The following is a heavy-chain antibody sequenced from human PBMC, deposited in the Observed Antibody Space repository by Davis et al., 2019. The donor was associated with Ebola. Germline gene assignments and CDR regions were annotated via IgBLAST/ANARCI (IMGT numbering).Heavy chain of an antibody. D-gene: IGHD2-8*02. Sequence: GSLRLSCAVYGGSFSGYYWNWIRQPPGKGLEWIGEINHNGNTNYNPSLKSRVTMSLDTSKDQFSLKLNSVTAADTAVYYCARGRYFPRVAVGVYAKFDPWGPGTLVTVSS. CDR1: GGSFSGYY. J-gene: IGHJ5*02. V-gene: IGHV4-34*01. CDR2: INHNGNT. CDR3: ARGRYFPRVAVGVYAKFDP.